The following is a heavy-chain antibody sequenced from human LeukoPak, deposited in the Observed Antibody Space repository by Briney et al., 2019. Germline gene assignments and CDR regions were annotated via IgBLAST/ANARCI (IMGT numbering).Heavy chain of an antibody. CDR3: ARAPRDSSSSNYMRRFDY. CDR2: IYHSGST. D-gene: IGHD3-22*01. J-gene: IGHJ4*02. CDR1: GYSISSDNH. V-gene: IGHV4-38-2*01. Sequence: SETLSLTCAVSGYSISSDNHWVWIRQPPGQGPEWTGGIYHSGSTYYNPSLKSRVTMSVDTSKNQFSLKLSSVTAADTAVYYCARAPRDSSSSNYMRRFDYWGQGTLVTVSS.